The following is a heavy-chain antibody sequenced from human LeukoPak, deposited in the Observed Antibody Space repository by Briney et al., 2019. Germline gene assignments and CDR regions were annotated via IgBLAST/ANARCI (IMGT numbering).Heavy chain of an antibody. CDR3: ARNRASYYDILPRGNWFDP. V-gene: IGHV4-59*01. CDR1: GGSISRYY. CDR2: IYYSGST. D-gene: IGHD3-9*01. Sequence: SETLSLTCTVSGGSISRYYWSWIREPPGKGLEWIGYIYYSGSTNYNPSLKSRVTISVDTSKNQFSLKLSSVTAADTAVYYCARNRASYYDILPRGNWFDPWGQGTLVTVSS. J-gene: IGHJ5*02.